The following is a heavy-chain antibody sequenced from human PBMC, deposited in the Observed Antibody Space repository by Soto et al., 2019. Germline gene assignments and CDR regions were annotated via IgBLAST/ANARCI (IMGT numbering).Heavy chain of an antibody. D-gene: IGHD2-2*01. Sequence: ASVKVSCKASGYIFTSYYMHWVRQAPGQGPEWMGMIIPSGGTTTYAQNFQGRVTMTSDSSTRTVYMELSSLRSEDTAVYYCARDNGRYCSSTSCYELDYWGQGTLVTV. CDR2: IIPSGGTT. CDR3: ARDNGRYCSSTSCYELDY. V-gene: IGHV1-46*01. J-gene: IGHJ4*02. CDR1: GYIFTSYY.